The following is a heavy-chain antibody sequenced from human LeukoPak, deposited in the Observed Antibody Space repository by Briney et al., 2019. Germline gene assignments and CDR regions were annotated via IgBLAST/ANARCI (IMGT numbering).Heavy chain of an antibody. V-gene: IGHV4-34*01. CDR2: INHSGST. D-gene: IGHD3-10*01. CDR3: AAYGSGSYYNSRNWFDP. Sequence: SETLSLTCAVYGGSFSGYYWSWIRQPPGKGLEWIGEINHSGSTNYNPSLKSRVTISVDTSKNQFSLKLSSVTAADTAVYYCAAYGSGSYYNSRNWFDPWGQGTLVTVSS. CDR1: GGSFSGYY. J-gene: IGHJ5*02.